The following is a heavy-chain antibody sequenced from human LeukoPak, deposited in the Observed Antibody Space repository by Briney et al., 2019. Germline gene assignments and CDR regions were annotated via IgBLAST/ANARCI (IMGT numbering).Heavy chain of an antibody. J-gene: IGHJ1*01. CDR1: GFTFSSYW. D-gene: IGHD6-19*01. Sequence: GGSLRLSCAASGFTFSSYWMSWVRQAPGKGLEWVANIKQDGSEKYYVDSVKGRFTISRDNAKNSLYLQMNSLRAEDTAVYYCARDSSSGWSRADLAEYFQHWGQGTLVTVSS. V-gene: IGHV3-7*01. CDR2: IKQDGSEK. CDR3: ARDSSSGWSRADLAEYFQH.